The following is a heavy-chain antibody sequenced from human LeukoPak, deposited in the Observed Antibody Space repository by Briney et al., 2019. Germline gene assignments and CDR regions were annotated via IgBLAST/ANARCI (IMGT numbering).Heavy chain of an antibody. CDR3: ARDRSYGSGSLDIDY. Sequence: QLGGSLRLSCAASGFTFSSYWMSWVRQAPGKGLEWVANIKQDGSEKYYVDSVKGRFTISRDNAKNSLYLQMNSLRVEDTAVYYCARDRSYGSGSLDIDYWGQGTLVTVSS. J-gene: IGHJ4*02. CDR2: IKQDGSEK. CDR1: GFTFSSYW. D-gene: IGHD3-10*01. V-gene: IGHV3-7*01.